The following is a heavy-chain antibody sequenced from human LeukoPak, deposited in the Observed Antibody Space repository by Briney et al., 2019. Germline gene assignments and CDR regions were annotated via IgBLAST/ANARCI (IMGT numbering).Heavy chain of an antibody. D-gene: IGHD3-10*01. J-gene: IGHJ4*02. CDR3: AGVPSSWSFGEAFDY. Sequence: PSETLSLTCTVSGASISSYYWSWIRQHAGKGLEWIGRTHTSGSTNYNPSLKSRVTMSADTSKPQISLKLSFVTAADTAVYYCAGVPSSWSFGEAFDYWGEGTLVTVSS. V-gene: IGHV4-4*07. CDR2: THTSGST. CDR1: GASISSYY.